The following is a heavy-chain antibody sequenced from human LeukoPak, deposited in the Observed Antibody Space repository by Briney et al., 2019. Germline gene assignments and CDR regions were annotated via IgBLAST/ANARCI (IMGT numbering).Heavy chain of an antibody. Sequence: ASVKVSCKASGYTFTSYGISWVRQAPGQGLEWMGWISAYNGNTNYAQKLQGRVTMTTDTSTSTAYMELRSLKSDDTAVYYCARTDYYDSSGYYYFDYWGQGTLVTVSS. V-gene: IGHV1-18*01. J-gene: IGHJ4*02. D-gene: IGHD3-22*01. CDR3: ARTDYYDSSGYYYFDY. CDR1: GYTFTSYG. CDR2: ISAYNGNT.